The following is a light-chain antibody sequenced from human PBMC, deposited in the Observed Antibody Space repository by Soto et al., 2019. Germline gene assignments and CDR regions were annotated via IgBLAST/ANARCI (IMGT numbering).Light chain of an antibody. J-gene: IGKJ3*01. CDR3: QQLNTYPLA. CDR1: QDITTH. Sequence: DIQLTQSPSFLSASVGDRVNITCRASQDITTHLVWYQQKSGKAPELLIYAASTLQSGVPSRFSGSGSGTEFTLTISSLQPEDFATYFCQQLNTYPLAFGPGTKVEIK. CDR2: AAS. V-gene: IGKV1-9*01.